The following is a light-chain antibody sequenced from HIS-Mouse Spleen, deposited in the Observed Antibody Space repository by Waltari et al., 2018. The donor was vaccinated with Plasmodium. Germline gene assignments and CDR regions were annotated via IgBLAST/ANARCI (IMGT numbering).Light chain of an antibody. CDR1: QDISNY. Sequence: DIQMTQSPSSLSASVGDRVTINCQASQDISNYLNRYQQKPGKAPKLLIYDASNLETGVPSRFSGSGSGTDFTFTISSPQPEDIATYYCQQYDNLPLTFGGGTKVEIK. CDR3: QQYDNLPLT. CDR2: DAS. V-gene: IGKV1-33*01. J-gene: IGKJ4*01.